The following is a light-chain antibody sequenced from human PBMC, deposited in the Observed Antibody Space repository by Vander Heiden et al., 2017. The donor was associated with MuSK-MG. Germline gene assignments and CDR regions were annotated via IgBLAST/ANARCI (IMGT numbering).Light chain of an antibody. V-gene: IGKV4-1*01. CDR3: QQYHTPPYT. CDR1: HIILFIPHNKNY. Sequence: DLVITQSPDSPALSLGEMATITCKSSHIILFIPHNKNYLAWYQQKPRQPPRLLIYWASTREPGVPDRFSGSGSGTDFTLTINSLQAEDVALYYCQQYHTPPYTFGQGTKAEVK. J-gene: IGKJ1*01. CDR2: WAS.